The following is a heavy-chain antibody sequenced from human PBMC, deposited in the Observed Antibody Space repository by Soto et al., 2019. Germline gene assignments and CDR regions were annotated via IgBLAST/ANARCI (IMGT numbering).Heavy chain of an antibody. CDR3: ARAGDEYYYDSSGPA. D-gene: IGHD3-22*01. J-gene: IGHJ5*02. V-gene: IGHV1-2*02. CDR1: GYTFTGYY. CDR2: INPNSGGT. Sequence: GASVKVSCKASGYTFTGYYMHWVRQAPGQGLEWMGWINPNSGGTNYAQKFQGRVTMTRDTSISTTYMELSRLRSDDTAMYYCARAGDEYYYDSSGPAWGQGTLVTVSS.